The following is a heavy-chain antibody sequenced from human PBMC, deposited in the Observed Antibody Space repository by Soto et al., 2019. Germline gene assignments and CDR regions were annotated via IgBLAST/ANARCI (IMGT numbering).Heavy chain of an antibody. V-gene: IGHV3-23*01. CDR1: GFTFSSYA. CDR2: ISGSGGST. D-gene: IGHD3-16*02. Sequence: GGSLRLSCAASGFTFSSYAMSWVRQAPGKGLEWVSAISGSGGSTYYADSVKGRFTISRDNSKNTLYLQMNSLRAEDTAVYYCANPNTFGGVIADMWGQGTLVTVSS. CDR3: ANPNTFGGVIADM. J-gene: IGHJ4*02.